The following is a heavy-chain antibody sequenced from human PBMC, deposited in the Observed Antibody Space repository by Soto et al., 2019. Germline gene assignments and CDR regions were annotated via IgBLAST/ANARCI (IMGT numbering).Heavy chain of an antibody. CDR3: VRNYGGNTQFFDL. J-gene: IGHJ2*01. D-gene: IGHD4-17*01. CDR1: GDGISRYY. CDR2: FFHTGTA. V-gene: IGHV4-59*01. Sequence: QVELQESGPGLVKPSETLSLTCCVSGDGISRYYWSWIRQSPGKGLEWLGYFFHTGTAHYNPSLKSRVTMSVDTSKNQFSLELDSVSAADTAVYFCVRNYGGNTQFFDLWGPGTLVTVSA.